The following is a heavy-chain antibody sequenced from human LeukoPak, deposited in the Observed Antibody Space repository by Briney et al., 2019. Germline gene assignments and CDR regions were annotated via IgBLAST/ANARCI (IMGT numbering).Heavy chain of an antibody. CDR2: IIPIFGTA. CDR1: GGTFISYA. J-gene: IGHJ3*02. D-gene: IGHD6-19*01. Sequence: SVKVSCKASGGTFISYAISWVRQAPGQGLEWMGRIIPIFGTANYAQKFQGRVTITTDESTSTAYMELSSLRSEDTAVYYCARDPAVAGFDDAFDIWGQGTMVTVSS. CDR3: ARDPAVAGFDDAFDI. V-gene: IGHV1-69*05.